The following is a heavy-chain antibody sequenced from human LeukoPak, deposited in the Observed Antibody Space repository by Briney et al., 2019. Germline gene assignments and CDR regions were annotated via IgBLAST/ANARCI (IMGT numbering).Heavy chain of an antibody. V-gene: IGHV2-5*02. Sequence: ESVPTLLIPTQPLTLACTFAGFAVGSSGAGGGWIRQCGGKALEGLALLCWDYDNRYTPSLRSRLTITADTCKKQVVRTLTNIDPLDTATQYRAHRRAATTGKTFEYWGQGTLVTV. CDR3: AHRRAATTGKTFEY. D-gene: IGHD4-11*01. CDR2: LCWDYDN. J-gene: IGHJ4*02. CDR1: GFAVGSSGAG.